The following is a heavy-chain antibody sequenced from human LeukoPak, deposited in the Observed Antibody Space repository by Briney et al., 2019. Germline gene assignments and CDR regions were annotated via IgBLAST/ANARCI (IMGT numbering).Heavy chain of an antibody. Sequence: GGSLRLSCAASGFTFSSYWMSWVRQAPGKGLEWVANKKQDGSEKYYVDSVKGRFTISRDNAKNSLYLQMNSLRAEDTAVYYCARDSYCSSTSCYGEIVAFDIWGQGTMVTVSS. CDR2: KKQDGSEK. CDR3: ARDSYCSSTSCYGEIVAFDI. CDR1: GFTFSSYW. D-gene: IGHD2-2*01. J-gene: IGHJ3*02. V-gene: IGHV3-7*01.